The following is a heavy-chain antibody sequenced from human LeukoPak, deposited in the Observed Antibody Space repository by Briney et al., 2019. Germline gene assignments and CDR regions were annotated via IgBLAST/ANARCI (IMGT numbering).Heavy chain of an antibody. J-gene: IGHJ3*02. CDR2: IYTSGST. Sequence: TSETLSLTCTVSGGSISSYYWSWIRQPAGKGLEWIGRIYTSGSTNYNPSLKSRVTMSVDTSKSQFSLKLSSVTAADTAVYYCARDPDDYGGNSGWSIWGQGTMVTVSS. V-gene: IGHV4-4*07. D-gene: IGHD4-23*01. CDR1: GGSISSYY. CDR3: ARDPDDYGGNSGWSI.